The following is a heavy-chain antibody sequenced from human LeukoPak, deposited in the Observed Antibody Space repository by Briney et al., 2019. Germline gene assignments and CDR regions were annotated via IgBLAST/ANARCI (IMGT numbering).Heavy chain of an antibody. J-gene: IGHJ4*02. Sequence: SETLSLTCAVYGGSFSGYYWSWIRQPPGKGLEWIGEINHSGSTNYNPSLKSRVTISVDTSKNQFSLKLSSVTAADTAVYYCARDGNTFYSDFGGDEYYFDYWGQGSLVTVSS. CDR1: GGSFSGYY. V-gene: IGHV4-34*01. CDR3: ARDGNTFYSDFGGDEYYFDY. CDR2: INHSGST. D-gene: IGHD2-21*02.